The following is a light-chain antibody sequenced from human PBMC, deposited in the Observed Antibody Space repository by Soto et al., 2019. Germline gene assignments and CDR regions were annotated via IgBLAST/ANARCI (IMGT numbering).Light chain of an antibody. J-gene: IGLJ1*01. Sequence: QSVLTQPASGSGSPGQSITISCTGTSSDVGGYNYVSWYQQHPGKAPKLMIYDVSNRPSGVSNRFSGSKSGNTASLTISGLQAEDEADYYCSSYTSSSTPYVSGTGTKVTVL. CDR2: DVS. CDR1: SSDVGGYNY. CDR3: SSYTSSSTPYV. V-gene: IGLV2-14*01.